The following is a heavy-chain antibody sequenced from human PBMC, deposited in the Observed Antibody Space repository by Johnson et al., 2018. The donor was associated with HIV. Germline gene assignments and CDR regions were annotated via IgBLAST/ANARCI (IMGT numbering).Heavy chain of an antibody. CDR2: ISYDGGDK. CDR3: AKGRRAPRAFDI. CDR1: GFTFSSYA. V-gene: IGHV3-30*18. J-gene: IGHJ3*02. Sequence: QVQLVESGGGVVQPGRSLRLSCAASGFTFSSYAMHWVRQAPGKGLEWVAVISYDGGDKYYADTVKGRFTISRDNSKSTLYLQMNSLRPEDTAVYYCAKGRRAPRAFDIWGQGTMVTVSS.